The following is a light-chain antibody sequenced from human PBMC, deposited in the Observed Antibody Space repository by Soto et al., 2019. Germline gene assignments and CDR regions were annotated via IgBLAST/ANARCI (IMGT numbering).Light chain of an antibody. J-gene: IGKJ4*01. V-gene: IGKV3-11*01. Sequence: EIVLTQSPATLSLSPGERATLSCRASQSVSSYLAWYQQKPGQAPRLLLYDASHRATGIPARFSGSGSGTDFTLTISSLEPEDFAVYYCQQRSNWPPEVTFGGGTKVEIK. CDR2: DAS. CDR3: QQRSNWPPEVT. CDR1: QSVSSY.